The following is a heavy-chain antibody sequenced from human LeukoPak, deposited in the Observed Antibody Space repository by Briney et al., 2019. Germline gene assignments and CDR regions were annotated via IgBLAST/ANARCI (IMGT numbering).Heavy chain of an antibody. CDR2: IYHSGST. D-gene: IGHD3-3*01. Sequence: SEALSLTCTVSGYSIIRGFYWGWIRQPPGKGLEWIGSIYHSGSTCYNPSLKSRVTISVDTSKNQFSLKLNSVTAADTAIYSGARHPTIYGVVIIDPWGQGTLVTVSS. CDR1: GYSIIRGFY. CDR3: ARHPTIYGVVIIDP. J-gene: IGHJ5*02. V-gene: IGHV4-38-2*02.